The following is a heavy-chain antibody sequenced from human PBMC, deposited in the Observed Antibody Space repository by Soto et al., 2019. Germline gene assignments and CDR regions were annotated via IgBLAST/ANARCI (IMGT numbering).Heavy chain of an antibody. CDR2: QEGSEK. J-gene: IGHJ6*02. CDR3: ASSFAVPDIVVVVAATDGMDV. D-gene: IGHD2-15*01. V-gene: IGHV3-7*01. Sequence: QEGSEKYYLDSVKGRFTISRDNAKNSLYLQMNSLRAEDTAVYYCASSFAVPDIVVVVAATDGMDVWGQGTTVTVSS.